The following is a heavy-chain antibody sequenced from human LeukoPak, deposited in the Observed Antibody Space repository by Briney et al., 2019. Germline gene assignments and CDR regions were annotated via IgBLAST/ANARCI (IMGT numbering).Heavy chain of an antibody. CDR1: GGSISSTNW. J-gene: IGHJ3*02. D-gene: IGHD6-19*01. CDR2: IYHSGST. V-gene: IGHV4-4*02. Sequence: SETLSLTCAVSGGSISSTNWWSWVRQSPGKGLEWIGEIYHSGSTNYKPPLRSRVTISVDKSENQFSLNLSSVTAADTAVYYCVANGWYALDIWGQGTMVTVSS. CDR3: VANGWYALDI.